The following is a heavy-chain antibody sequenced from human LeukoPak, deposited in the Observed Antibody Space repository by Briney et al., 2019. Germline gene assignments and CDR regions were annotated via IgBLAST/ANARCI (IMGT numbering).Heavy chain of an antibody. Sequence: ASVKVSCKASRYTFTGYYMHWVRQAPGQGLEWMGWINPNSGGTNYAQKFQGRVPMTRDTSISTAYMELSRLRSDDTAVYYCARDWNAVQPAIDYWGQGTLVTVSS. V-gene: IGHV1-2*02. CDR2: INPNSGGT. D-gene: IGHD1-1*01. CDR3: ARDWNAVQPAIDY. CDR1: RYTFTGYY. J-gene: IGHJ4*02.